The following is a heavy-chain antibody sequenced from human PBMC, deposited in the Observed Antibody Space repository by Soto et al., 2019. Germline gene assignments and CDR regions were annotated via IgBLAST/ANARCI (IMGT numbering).Heavy chain of an antibody. CDR3: ARGSTGDFDY. CDR1: HGSISSFY. J-gene: IGHJ4*02. V-gene: IGHV4-59*01. Sequence: KPSETLSLTCIVTHGSISSFYWNWIRQPPGKGLEWIGYIYYSGSTNYNPSLKSRATISVGTSMNQFSLRLRLSSVTAADTAVYYCARGSTGDFDYWGQGTPVTVSS. D-gene: IGHD4-17*01. CDR2: IYYSGST.